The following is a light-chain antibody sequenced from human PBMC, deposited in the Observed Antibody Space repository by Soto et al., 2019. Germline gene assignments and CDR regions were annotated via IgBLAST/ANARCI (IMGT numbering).Light chain of an antibody. V-gene: IGKV1-5*03. Sequence: IQMTQSPSTLSASVGDRVTITCRASQSISSWLAWYQQKPGKAPKLLIYKASSLESGVPSRFSGSGSGTEFTITISSLQPDDFATYYCQQYNSYPLTFGGGTKVDIK. CDR1: QSISSW. CDR2: KAS. J-gene: IGKJ4*01. CDR3: QQYNSYPLT.